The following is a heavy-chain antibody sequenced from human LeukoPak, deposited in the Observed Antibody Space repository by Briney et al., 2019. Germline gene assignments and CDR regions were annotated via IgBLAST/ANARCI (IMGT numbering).Heavy chain of an antibody. D-gene: IGHD6-13*01. Sequence: ASVKVSCKASGYTFTSYGISWVRQAPGQGLEWMGWISAYNGNTNYAQKFQGRVTMTRDTSISTAYMELSRLRSGDTAVYYCARGSRAGPFDYWGQGTLVTVSS. V-gene: IGHV1-18*01. CDR3: ARGSRAGPFDY. CDR1: GYTFTSYG. J-gene: IGHJ4*02. CDR2: ISAYNGNT.